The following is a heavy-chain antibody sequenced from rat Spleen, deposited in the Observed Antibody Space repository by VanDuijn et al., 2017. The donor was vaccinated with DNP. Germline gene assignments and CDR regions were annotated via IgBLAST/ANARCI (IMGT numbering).Heavy chain of an antibody. Sequence: EVQLQESGPGLVKPSQSLSLTCSVTGYSITSNYWAWIRKFPGNKMEWMGYISYSGSTSYNPSLKSRISITRDTSKNQFFLQLNSVTTEDTATYYCARTNSYIYEYWGQGVMVTVSS. D-gene: IGHD1-2*01. CDR3: ARTNSYIYEY. V-gene: IGHV3-1*01. CDR1: GYSITSNY. J-gene: IGHJ2*01. CDR2: ISYSGST.